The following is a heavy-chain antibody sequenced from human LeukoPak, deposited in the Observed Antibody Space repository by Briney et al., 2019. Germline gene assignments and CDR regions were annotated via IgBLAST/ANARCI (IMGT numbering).Heavy chain of an antibody. J-gene: IGHJ4*02. CDR2: IYYSGST. V-gene: IGHV4-61*01. Sequence: TSETLSLTCTVSGGSVSGGSYYWSWIRQPPGKGLEWIGYIYYSGSTNYNPSLKSRVTISVDTSKNQFSLKLSSVTAADTAVYYCARVSYGDYVWDYWGQGTLVTVSS. CDR3: ARVSYGDYVWDY. CDR1: GGSVSGGSYY. D-gene: IGHD4-17*01.